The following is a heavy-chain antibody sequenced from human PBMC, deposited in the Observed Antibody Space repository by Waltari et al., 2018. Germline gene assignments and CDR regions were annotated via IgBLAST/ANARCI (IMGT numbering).Heavy chain of an antibody. CDR2: IYSGGST. V-gene: IGHV3-53*01. Sequence: EVQLVESGGGLIQPGGSLRLSCAASGFTVSSNYMSWVSQAPGKGLEWVSVIYSGGSTYYADSVKGRFTISRDNSKNTLYLQMNSLRAEDTAVYYCAREGKSGGRAFDIWGQGTMVTVSS. J-gene: IGHJ3*02. CDR1: GFTVSSNY. CDR3: AREGKSGGRAFDI. D-gene: IGHD2-15*01.